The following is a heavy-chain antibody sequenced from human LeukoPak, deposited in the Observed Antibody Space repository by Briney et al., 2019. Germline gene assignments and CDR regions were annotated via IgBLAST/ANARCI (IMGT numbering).Heavy chain of an antibody. J-gene: IGHJ4*02. CDR3: ARARGITANDY. CDR2: TYYSGST. Sequence: SETLSLTCTVSGGSISSSSYYWGWIRQPPWKGLEWIGSTYYSGSTYYNPSLKSRVTISVDTSKNQFSLKLSSVTAADTAVYYCARARGITANDYWGQGTLVTVSS. V-gene: IGHV4-39*01. D-gene: IGHD3-10*01. CDR1: GGSISSSSYY.